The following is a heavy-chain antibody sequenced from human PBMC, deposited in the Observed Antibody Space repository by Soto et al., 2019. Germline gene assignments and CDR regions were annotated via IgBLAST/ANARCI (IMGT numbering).Heavy chain of an antibody. CDR3: AKGVRGVPNWFDP. CDR1: GGSISTSANP. J-gene: IGHJ5*02. Sequence: QVQLQESGPGLVRPSQTLSLSCTVSGGSISTSANPWSWIRQHPGAGLEWIGYSYYSGGTYYSPSLKGRVTMSIDASKNQFSLKLSSVTAADTAVYYCAKGVRGVPNWFDPWGQGTLVTVSS. V-gene: IGHV4-31*03. CDR2: SYYSGGT. D-gene: IGHD3-10*01.